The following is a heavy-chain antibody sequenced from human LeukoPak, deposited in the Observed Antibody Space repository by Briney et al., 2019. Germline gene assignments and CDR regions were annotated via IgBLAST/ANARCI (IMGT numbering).Heavy chain of an antibody. CDR3: ARDFLYSSSSQ. D-gene: IGHD6-6*01. CDR2: INHSGST. V-gene: IGHV4-34*09. Sequence: SETLSLTCAVYGGSFSGYYWSWIRQPPGKGLEWIGEINHSGSTNYNPSLKSRVTISVDTSKNQFSLKLSSVTAADTAVYYCARDFLYSSSSQWGQGTLVTVSS. J-gene: IGHJ4*02. CDR1: GGSFSGYY.